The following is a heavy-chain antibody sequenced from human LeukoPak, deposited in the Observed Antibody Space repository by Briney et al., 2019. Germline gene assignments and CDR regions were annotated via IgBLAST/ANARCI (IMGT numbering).Heavy chain of an antibody. CDR3: AELGMIGGV. CDR2: ISSSSNYI. Sequence: GGSLRLSCAASGFTFSSYNMYWVRQAPGKGLEWVSSISSSSNYIYYADSVKGRFTMSRDNAKNSLYLQMNSLRAEDTAVYYSAELGMIGGVWGKGTTVTISS. CDR1: GFTFSSYN. V-gene: IGHV3-21*01. D-gene: IGHD3-10*02. J-gene: IGHJ6*04.